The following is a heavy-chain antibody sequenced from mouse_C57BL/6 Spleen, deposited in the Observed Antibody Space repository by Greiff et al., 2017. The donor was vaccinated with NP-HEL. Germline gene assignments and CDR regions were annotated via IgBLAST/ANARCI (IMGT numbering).Heavy chain of an antibody. J-gene: IGHJ3*01. D-gene: IGHD1-1*01. CDR3: TTNYGGY. CDR2: IDPENGDT. Sequence: EVKLMESGAELVRPGASVKLSCTASGFNIKDDYMHWVKQRPEQGLEWIGWIDPENGDTEYASKFQGKATITADTSSNTAYLQLSSLTSEDTAVYYCTTNYGGYWGQGTLVTVSA. V-gene: IGHV14-4*01. CDR1: GFNIKDDY.